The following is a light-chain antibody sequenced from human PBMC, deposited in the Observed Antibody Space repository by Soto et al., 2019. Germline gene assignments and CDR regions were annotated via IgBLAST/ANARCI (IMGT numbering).Light chain of an antibody. CDR2: GAS. CDR1: QSVSSSY. CDR3: QQYGSSRT. Sequence: DIVLTQSPGPLSLSPGERAPLSCRASQSVSSSYLAWYQQKRGQAPRLLIYGASSRATGIPDRFSGSGSGTDFTLTISRLEPEDFAVYYWQQYGSSRTFGQGTKVDIK. V-gene: IGKV3-20*01. J-gene: IGKJ1*01.